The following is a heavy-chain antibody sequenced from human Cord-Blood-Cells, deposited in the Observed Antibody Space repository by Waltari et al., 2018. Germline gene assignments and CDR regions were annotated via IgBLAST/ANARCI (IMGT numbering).Heavy chain of an antibody. CDR3: AALHIVATTTLDY. D-gene: IGHD5-12*01. Sequence: QVQLVQSGAEVKKPGASVKVSCKASGYTFTSYGISWVRQAPGQGLEWMGWISAYNGNTNYAQKLQGRVTMTTDTSTSTAYMELSSVTAADTAVYYCAALHIVATTTLDYWGQGTLVTVSS. CDR1: GYTFTSYG. CDR2: ISAYNGNT. J-gene: IGHJ4*02. V-gene: IGHV1-18*01.